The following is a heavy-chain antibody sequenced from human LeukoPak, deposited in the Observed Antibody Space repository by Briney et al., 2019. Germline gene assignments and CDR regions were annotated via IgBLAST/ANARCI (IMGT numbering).Heavy chain of an antibody. V-gene: IGHV1-2*02. CDR3: VVDGSYYFDY. J-gene: IGHJ4*02. CDR1: GYTFTGYY. CDR2: INPNSGGT. Sequence: ASVRVSCKASGYTFTGYYMHWVRQAPGQGLEWMGWINPNSGGTNYAQEFQGRVTMTRDTSISTAYMELSRLRSDDTAVYYCVVDGSYYFDYWGQGTLVTVSS. D-gene: IGHD1-26*01.